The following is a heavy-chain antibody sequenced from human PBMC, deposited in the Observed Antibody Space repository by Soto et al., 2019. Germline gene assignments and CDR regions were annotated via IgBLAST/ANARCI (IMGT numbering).Heavy chain of an antibody. CDR2: ISGSADST. D-gene: IGHD1-26*01. J-gene: IGHJ4*02. CDR1: GFTFSSYV. CDR3: AKDSSRLSGNYDYFDY. Sequence: EVQLLESGGGLVQPGGSLRLSCAASGFTFSSYVMTWVRQAPGKGLEWVSAISGSADSTYYADSVKGRFTISRDNSKNTLYLQVNSLRAEDTAVYYCAKDSSRLSGNYDYFDYWGQGTLVTVSS. V-gene: IGHV3-23*01.